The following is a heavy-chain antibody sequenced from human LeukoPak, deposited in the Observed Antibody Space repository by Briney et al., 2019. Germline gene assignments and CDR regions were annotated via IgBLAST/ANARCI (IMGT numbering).Heavy chain of an antibody. CDR3: ARRGPMIVVDNAFDI. D-gene: IGHD3-22*01. Sequence: SETLSLTCAVYGGSFSGYYWSWIRQPPGKGLEWIGEINHSGSTNYNPSLKSRVTISVDTSKNQFSLKLSSVTAADTAVYYRARRGPMIVVDNAFDIWGQGTMVTVSS. V-gene: IGHV4-34*01. CDR2: INHSGST. CDR1: GGSFSGYY. J-gene: IGHJ3*02.